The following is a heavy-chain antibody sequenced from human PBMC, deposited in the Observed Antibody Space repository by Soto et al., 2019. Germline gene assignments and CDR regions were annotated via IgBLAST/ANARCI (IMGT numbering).Heavy chain of an antibody. V-gene: IGHV4-34*01. Sequence: SETLSLTCAVYGGSFSGYYWSWIRQPPGKGLEWIGEINHSGSTNYNPSLKSRVTISVDTSKNQFSLKLSSVTAADTAVYYCARVKRIQLWFLLDVWGQGTTVNVSS. CDR3: ARVKRIQLWFLLDV. CDR2: INHSGST. CDR1: GGSFSGYY. J-gene: IGHJ6*02. D-gene: IGHD5-18*01.